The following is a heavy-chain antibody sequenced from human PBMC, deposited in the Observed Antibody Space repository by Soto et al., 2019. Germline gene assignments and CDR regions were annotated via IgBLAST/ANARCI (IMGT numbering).Heavy chain of an antibody. CDR2: IKQDGSEK. CDR1: GFTFSSYW. J-gene: IGHJ3*02. V-gene: IGHV3-7*01. D-gene: IGHD5-12*01. Sequence: GGSLRLSCAASGFTFSSYWMSWVRQAPGKGLEWVANIKQDGSEKYYVDSVKGRFTISRDNAKNSLYLQMNSLRAEDTAVYYCARDGDFPLIVDIVGYVAFDIWGQGTMVTVSS. CDR3: ARDGDFPLIVDIVGYVAFDI.